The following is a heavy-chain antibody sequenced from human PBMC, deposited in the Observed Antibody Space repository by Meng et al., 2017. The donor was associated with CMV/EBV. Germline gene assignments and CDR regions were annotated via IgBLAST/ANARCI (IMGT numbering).Heavy chain of an antibody. Sequence: ASVKVSCKASGYTFTSYNINWVRQATGQGLEGMGWMNPNSGNTGYAQKFQGRVTMTRDTSIRTAYMELSSLRSEATSVYYCVRAIAVAGTPTFDYWGQGSLVTISS. CDR2: MNPNSGNT. D-gene: IGHD6-19*01. J-gene: IGHJ4*02. CDR3: VRAIAVAGTPTFDY. CDR1: GYTFTSYN. V-gene: IGHV1-8*01.